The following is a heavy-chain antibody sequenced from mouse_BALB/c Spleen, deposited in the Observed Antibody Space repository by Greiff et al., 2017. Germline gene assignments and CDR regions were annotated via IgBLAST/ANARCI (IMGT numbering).Heavy chain of an antibody. CDR3: ARGYGNYYYFDD. J-gene: IGHJ2*01. D-gene: IGHD2-10*02. V-gene: IGHV5-6*02. Sequence: EVKLVESGGDLVKPGGSLKLSCAASGFTFSSYGMSWVRQTPDKRLEWVATISSGGSYTYYPDSVKGRFTISRDNAKNTLYLQMSSLKSEDTAMYYCARGYGNYYYFDDWGQGTTLTVSS. CDR1: GFTFSSYG. CDR2: ISSGGSYT.